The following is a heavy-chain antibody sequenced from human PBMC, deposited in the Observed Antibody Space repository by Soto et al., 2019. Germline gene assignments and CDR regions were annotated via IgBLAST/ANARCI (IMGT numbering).Heavy chain of an antibody. CDR2: LSGSSGSV. V-gene: IGHV3-23*01. J-gene: IGHJ4*02. CDR1: GFTFNNYA. CDR3: AKGSVVVPAAMFYFDY. Sequence: GGSLRLSCAASGFTFNNYAMAWVRQAPGMGLEWVSVLSGSSGSVYYADSVKGHFTISRDNSKSTLYLQMNSLRAEDTAVYYCAKGSVVVPAAMFYFDYWGQGTLVTVSS. D-gene: IGHD2-2*01.